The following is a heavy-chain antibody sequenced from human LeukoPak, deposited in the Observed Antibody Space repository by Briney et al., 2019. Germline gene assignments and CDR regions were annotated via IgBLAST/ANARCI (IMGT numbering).Heavy chain of an antibody. CDR3: AREGGFFRPLDY. CDR2: VHLDGRT. V-gene: IGHV4-39*07. Sequence: SETLSLTCTVSGGSISSGDYYWSWIRQPPGKGLEWIGEVHLDGRTNYNPSLKSRLTMSVDLSENHISLKLTSVTAADTAVYYCAREGGFFRPLDYSGQGTLVTVSS. CDR1: GGSISSGDYY. D-gene: IGHD3-3*01. J-gene: IGHJ4*02.